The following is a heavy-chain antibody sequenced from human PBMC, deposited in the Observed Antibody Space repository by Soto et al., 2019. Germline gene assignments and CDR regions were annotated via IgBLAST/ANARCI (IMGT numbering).Heavy chain of an antibody. D-gene: IGHD3-22*01. CDR3: ASAGYYDSSGYYDAFDI. CDR1: GDSVSSNSAA. J-gene: IGHJ3*02. CDR2: TYYRSKWYN. V-gene: IGHV6-1*01. Sequence: QSQTLSLTCAISGDSVSSNSAAWNWIRQSPSRGLEWLGRTYYRSKWYNDYAVSVKSRITINPDTSKNQFSLQLNSVTPEDTAVYYCASAGYYDSSGYYDAFDIWGQGTMVTVSS.